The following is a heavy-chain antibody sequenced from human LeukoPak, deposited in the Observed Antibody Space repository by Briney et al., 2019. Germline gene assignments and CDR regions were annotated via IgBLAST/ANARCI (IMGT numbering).Heavy chain of an antibody. CDR3: ARDDNNWDNAFDV. V-gene: IGHV3-7*01. Sequence: GGSLRLSCAASGFTFSNYWMSWVRQAPGKGLEWVANIKQDGSERYYVDSVKGRFTISRDNAKNSLYLQMNSLRAEDTAVYYCARDDNNWDNAFDVWGQGTVVTVSS. J-gene: IGHJ3*01. CDR2: IKQDGSER. D-gene: IGHD5-24*01. CDR1: GFTFSNYW.